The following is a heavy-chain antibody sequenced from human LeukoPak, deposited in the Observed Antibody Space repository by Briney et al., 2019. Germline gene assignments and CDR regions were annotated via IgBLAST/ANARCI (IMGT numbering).Heavy chain of an antibody. CDR2: ISYTGST. D-gene: IGHD3-16*01. CDR1: GGSISSNNYY. J-gene: IGHJ5*02. Sequence: SETLSLTCTVSGGSISSNNYYWGWIRQPPGKGLEWIGTISYTGSTYYSPSLKSRLTISVDTAKSQFSLKLNSVTAADTAVYYCARQSSSAGWFDPWGQGTLVTVSS. CDR3: ARQSSSAGWFDP. V-gene: IGHV4-39*01.